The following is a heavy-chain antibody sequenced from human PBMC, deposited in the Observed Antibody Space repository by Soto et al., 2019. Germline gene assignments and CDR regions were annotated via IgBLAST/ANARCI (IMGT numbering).Heavy chain of an antibody. CDR1: GFTVSSNF. Sequence: EVQLVESGGGLVQPGGSLRLSCAASGFTVSSNFMSRVRQAPGNGLVWVSFIYSGGNTFYADSVKGRCTISRDTSKTTVYLQMNSLRADDTAMYYCARAMSIRVVRDWGQGTLVAVSS. D-gene: IGHD3-3*02. J-gene: IGHJ4*02. CDR2: IYSGGNT. CDR3: ARAMSIRVVRD. V-gene: IGHV3-66*01.